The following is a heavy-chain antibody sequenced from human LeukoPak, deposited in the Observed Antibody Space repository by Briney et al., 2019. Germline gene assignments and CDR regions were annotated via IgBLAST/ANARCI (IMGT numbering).Heavy chain of an antibody. J-gene: IGHJ4*02. Sequence: GGSLRLSCAASGFTFSNYMMHWVRQAPGKGLVWVSRIKSDGVTITYADSVKGRFTISRGNAKNTLYLQMNSLRAEDTAVYYCLRDLNWSLDQWGQGTLVTVSS. CDR2: IKSDGVTI. D-gene: IGHD1-20*01. CDR1: GFTFSNYM. CDR3: LRDLNWSLDQ. V-gene: IGHV3-74*01.